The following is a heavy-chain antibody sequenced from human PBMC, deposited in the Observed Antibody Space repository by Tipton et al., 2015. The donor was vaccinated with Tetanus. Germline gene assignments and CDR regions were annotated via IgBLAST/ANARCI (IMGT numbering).Heavy chain of an antibody. CDR3: ARKTFYYDSSGEEDAFDI. CDR1: GFTVSSNY. V-gene: IGHV3-53*01. CDR2: IYSGGST. D-gene: IGHD3-22*01. J-gene: IGHJ3*02. Sequence: SLLSCAASGFTVSSNYMSWVRQTPGKGLEWVSVIYSGGSTYYADSVKGRFTISRDNSKNTLYLQMNSLRAEDTAVYYCARKTFYYDSSGEEDAFDIWGQGTMVTVSS.